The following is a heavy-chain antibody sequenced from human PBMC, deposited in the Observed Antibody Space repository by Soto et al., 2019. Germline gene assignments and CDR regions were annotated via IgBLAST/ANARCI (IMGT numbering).Heavy chain of an antibody. V-gene: IGHV5-51*01. Sequence: ESLKISCKGSGYSFTSYWIGLVRQMPGKGLEWMGIIYPGDSDTRYSPSFQGQVTISADKSISTAYLQWSSLKASDTAMYYCAIKYCSSTSCYSDAFDIWGQGTMVTVSS. CDR2: IYPGDSDT. CDR1: GYSFTSYW. CDR3: AIKYCSSTSCYSDAFDI. D-gene: IGHD2-2*01. J-gene: IGHJ3*02.